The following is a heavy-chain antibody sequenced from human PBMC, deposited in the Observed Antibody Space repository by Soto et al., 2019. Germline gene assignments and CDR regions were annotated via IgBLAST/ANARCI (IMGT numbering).Heavy chain of an antibody. CDR3: ASFYFDSSGYYWFDP. J-gene: IGHJ5*02. CDR1: GGSFSGYY. CDR2: INHSGST. Sequence: TSGTLSLTCAVYGGSFSGYYWSWIRQPPGKGLEWIGEINHSGSTNYNPSLKSRVTISVDTSKNQFSLRLSSVTAADTAVYYCASFYFDSSGYYWFDPRGQGTLVTVS. D-gene: IGHD3-22*01. V-gene: IGHV4-34*01.